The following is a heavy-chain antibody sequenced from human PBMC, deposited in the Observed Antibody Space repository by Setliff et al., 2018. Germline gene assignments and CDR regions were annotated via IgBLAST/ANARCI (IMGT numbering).Heavy chain of an antibody. J-gene: IGHJ4*02. CDR3: ARRDSTGYYGYSFDF. Sequence: SETLSLTCTVSGDSISRSTYYWGWIRQSPGKGLDWIGTVDHSGNTFYNPSLKSRVTISVDTSKNQLSLELASVTAADPAVYYCARRDSTGYYGYSFDFWAREPWSPSPQ. V-gene: IGHV4-39*01. CDR1: GDSISRSTYY. CDR2: VDHSGNT. D-gene: IGHD3-22*01.